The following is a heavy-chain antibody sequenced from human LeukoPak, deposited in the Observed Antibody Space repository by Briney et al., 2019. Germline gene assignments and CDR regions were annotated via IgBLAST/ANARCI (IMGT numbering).Heavy chain of an antibody. CDR2: ISRSGSYI. V-gene: IGHV3-21*01. D-gene: IGHD3-3*01. Sequence: GGSLRLSCAVSGFTITTHWMGWVRQAPGKGLEWVSSISRSGSYIYYADSVKGRFTISRDDAKKSLYLQMYGLRAEDTAVYYCARDRDFGVGNWFDPWGQGTLVTVSS. CDR1: GFTITTHW. J-gene: IGHJ5*02. CDR3: ARDRDFGVGNWFDP.